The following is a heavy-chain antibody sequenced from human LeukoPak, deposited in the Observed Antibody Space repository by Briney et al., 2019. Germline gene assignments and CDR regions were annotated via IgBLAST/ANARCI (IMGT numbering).Heavy chain of an antibody. CDR2: INPNSGGT. D-gene: IGHD5-18*01. Sequence: ASVKVSCKASGYTFTGYYMHWVRQAPGQGLEWMGWINPNSGGTNYAQKFQGRVTMTRDTSISTAYMELSRLRSDDTAVYYCARDDGRGYSYGYNPSDYWGQGTLVTVTS. CDR3: ARDDGRGYSYGYNPSDY. V-gene: IGHV1-2*02. J-gene: IGHJ4*02. CDR1: GYTFTGYY.